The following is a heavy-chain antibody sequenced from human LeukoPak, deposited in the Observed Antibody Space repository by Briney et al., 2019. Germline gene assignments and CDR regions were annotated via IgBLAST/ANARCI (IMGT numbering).Heavy chain of an antibody. V-gene: IGHV4-59*08. CDR1: GASISGYY. D-gene: IGHD6-19*01. CDR2: IYYSGST. CDR3: ARLASSGWSHCDY. J-gene: IGHJ4*02. Sequence: SETLSLTCPVAGASISGYYRSWIRQPPGKGPEWIGYIYYSGSTNYSPSLKSRVTISVDTSKNQFSLKMNSVTAADTAVYYCARLASSGWSHCDYWGQGTLVTVSS.